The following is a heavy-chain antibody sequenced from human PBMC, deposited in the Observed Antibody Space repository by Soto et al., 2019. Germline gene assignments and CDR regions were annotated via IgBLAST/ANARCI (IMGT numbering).Heavy chain of an antibody. Sequence: PSETLSLTCTVSGGSISSSSYYWGWIRQPPGKGLEWIGSIYYSGSTYCNPSLKSRVTISVDTSKNQFSLKLSSVTAADTAVYYFVRHGAYSSGLYNFWGQGTTVPVYS. CDR2: IYYSGST. V-gene: IGHV4-39*01. D-gene: IGHD6-19*01. CDR3: VRHGAYSSGLYNF. CDR1: GGSISSSSYY. J-gene: IGHJ6*02.